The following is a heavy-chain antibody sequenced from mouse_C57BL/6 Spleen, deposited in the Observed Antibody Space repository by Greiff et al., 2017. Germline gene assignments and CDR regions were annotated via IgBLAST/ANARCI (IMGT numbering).Heavy chain of an antibody. V-gene: IGHV1-54*01. Sequence: QVQLQQSGAELVRPGTSVKVSCKASGYAFTNYLIEWVKQRPGQGLEWIGVINPGSGGTNYNEKFKGKATLTADKSSSTAYMQLSSLTSEDSAVYFCARGRDDDDVGAMDYWGQGTSVTVSS. CDR3: ARGRDDDDVGAMDY. J-gene: IGHJ4*01. CDR1: GYAFTNYL. D-gene: IGHD2-4*01. CDR2: INPGSGGT.